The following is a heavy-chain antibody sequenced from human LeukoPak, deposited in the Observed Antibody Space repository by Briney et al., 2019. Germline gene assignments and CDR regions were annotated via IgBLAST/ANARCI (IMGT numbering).Heavy chain of an antibody. V-gene: IGHV3-49*04. CDR2: IRSKASGGTT. Sequence: PGRSLRLSCTASGFTFCDYAMSWVRQAPGKGLEWVGFIRSKASGGTTEYAASVKGRFTISRDDSKSIAYLQMNSLKTEDTAVYYCTRGDGSGSSWGQGTLVTVSS. CDR1: GFTFCDYA. CDR3: TRGDGSGSS. J-gene: IGHJ5*02. D-gene: IGHD3-10*01.